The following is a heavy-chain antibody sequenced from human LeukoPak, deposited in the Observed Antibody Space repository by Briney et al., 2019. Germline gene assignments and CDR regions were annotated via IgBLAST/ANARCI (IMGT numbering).Heavy chain of an antibody. Sequence: GGSLRLSCTASGFTFSSYWMSWVRQAPGKGQEWVANIKQDGSEKYYVDSVKGRFTISRDNAKNSLYLQMNSLRAEDTAVYYCARGGITMVRGALAYYFDYWGQGTLVTVSS. CDR3: ARGGITMVRGALAYYFDY. CDR1: GFTFSSYW. D-gene: IGHD3-10*01. CDR2: IKQDGSEK. J-gene: IGHJ4*02. V-gene: IGHV3-7*04.